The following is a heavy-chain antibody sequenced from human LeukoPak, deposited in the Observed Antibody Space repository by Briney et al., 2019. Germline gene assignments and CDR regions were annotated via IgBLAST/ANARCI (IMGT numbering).Heavy chain of an antibody. Sequence: PGGSLRLSCAASGFNFNGYVLHWVRQAPGKGLEHLSFISRDGDKTFYANSVKDRFIISRDNSKNTLYLQMGSLRPGDTAVYYCAKTKTQQFSYGPYRDYYYMNAWGSGTSVVVSS. CDR3: AKTKTQQFSYGPYRDYYYMNA. CDR1: GFNFNGYV. CDR2: ISRDGDKT. J-gene: IGHJ6*03. V-gene: IGHV3-64*01. D-gene: IGHD4-17*01.